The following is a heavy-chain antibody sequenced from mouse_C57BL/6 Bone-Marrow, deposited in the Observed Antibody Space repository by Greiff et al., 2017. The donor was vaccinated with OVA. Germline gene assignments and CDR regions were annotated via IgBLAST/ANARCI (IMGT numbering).Heavy chain of an antibody. V-gene: IGHV1-26*01. D-gene: IGHD2-2*01. Sequence: EVQLQQSGPELVKPGASVKISCKASGYTFTDYYMNWVKQSHGKSLEWIGDINPNNGGTSYNQKFKGKATLTVDKSSSTAYMELRSLTSEDSAVYYCAREWGYDSYAMDYWGQGTSVTVSA. CDR3: AREWGYDSYAMDY. J-gene: IGHJ4*01. CDR2: INPNNGGT. CDR1: GYTFTDYY.